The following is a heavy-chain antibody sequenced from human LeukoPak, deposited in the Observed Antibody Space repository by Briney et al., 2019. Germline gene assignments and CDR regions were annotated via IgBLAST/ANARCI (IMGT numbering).Heavy chain of an antibody. CDR2: IIPIFGTA. J-gene: IGHJ6*02. CDR1: GYTLTELS. D-gene: IGHD2-8*01. V-gene: IGHV1-69*13. Sequence: GASVKVSCKVSGYTLTELSMHWVRQAPGQELEWMGGIIPIFGTANYAQKFQGRVTITADESTSTAYMELSSLRSEDTAVYYCARDSPEGYCTNGVCPNYYGMDVWGQGTTVTVSS. CDR3: ARDSPEGYCTNGVCPNYYGMDV.